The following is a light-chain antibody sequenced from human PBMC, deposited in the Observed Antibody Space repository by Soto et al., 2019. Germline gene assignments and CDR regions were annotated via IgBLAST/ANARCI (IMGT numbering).Light chain of an antibody. Sequence: GASQSISSYLNWYQQKPGKAPKLMIYAASSLQSVVQSRASGSGSRTELSRSISSLQPQDVATYYRQQSYSTPIDLGQGTRLEIK. CDR2: AAS. CDR1: QSISSY. V-gene: IGKV1-39*01. J-gene: IGKJ5*01. CDR3: QQSYSTPID.